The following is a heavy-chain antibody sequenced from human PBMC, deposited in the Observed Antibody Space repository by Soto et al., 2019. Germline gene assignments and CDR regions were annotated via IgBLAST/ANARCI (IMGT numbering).Heavy chain of an antibody. CDR2: ISAYNDNT. CDR3: ARGTASKAPFYYYYGLDV. V-gene: IGHV1-18*01. Sequence: QIQLEQSGGEVKKPGASVKVSCKASGYTFTTYGIYWVRQAPGQGLEWMGWISAYNDNTHYAQNLQGRATMTTDTSTNTAYMELRSLRSDDTAVYYCARGTASKAPFYYYYGLDVWGQGTTVTVSS. J-gene: IGHJ6*02. CDR1: GYTFTTYG. D-gene: IGHD4-4*01.